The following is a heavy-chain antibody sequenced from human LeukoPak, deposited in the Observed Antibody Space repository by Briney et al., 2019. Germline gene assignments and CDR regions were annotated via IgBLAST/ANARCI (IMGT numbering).Heavy chain of an antibody. CDR3: AILQSTVTTQPLLPHFDY. CDR2: IKQDGSEK. V-gene: IGHV3-7*01. Sequence: PGGSLRLSCAASGFTFSSYWMSWVRQAPGKGLEWVANIKQDGSEKYYVDSVKGRFTISRDNAKNSLYLQMNSLRAEDTAMYYCAILQSTVTTQPLLPHFDYWGQGTLVTVSS. CDR1: GFTFSSYW. J-gene: IGHJ4*02. D-gene: IGHD4-11*01.